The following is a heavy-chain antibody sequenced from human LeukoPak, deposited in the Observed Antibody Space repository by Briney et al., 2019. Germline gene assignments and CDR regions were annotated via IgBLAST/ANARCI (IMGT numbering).Heavy chain of an antibody. CDR3: ARGESRLLWFGELLPAEYFQH. V-gene: IGHV1-8*01. Sequence: ASVKVSCKASGYTFTSYDINWVRQGTGQGLEWMGWMNPNSGNTGYAQKFQGRVTMTRNTSISTAYMELSSLRSEDTAVYYCARGESRLLWFGELLPAEYFQHWGQGTLVTVSS. CDR2: MNPNSGNT. J-gene: IGHJ1*01. CDR1: GYTFTSYD. D-gene: IGHD3-10*01.